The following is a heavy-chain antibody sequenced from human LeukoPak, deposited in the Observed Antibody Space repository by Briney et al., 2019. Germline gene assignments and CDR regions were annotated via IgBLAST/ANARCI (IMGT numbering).Heavy chain of an antibody. J-gene: IGHJ4*02. V-gene: IGHV3-30-3*01. D-gene: IGHD3-22*01. CDR1: GFTFSSYA. Sequence: GGSLRLSCAASGFTFSSYAMHWVRQAPGKGLEWVAVISYDGSNKYYADSVKGRFTISRDNSKNTLYLQMNSLRAEDTAVFYCARTGSEWLLLVDYWGQGTLVTVSS. CDR3: ARTGSEWLLLVDY. CDR2: ISYDGSNK.